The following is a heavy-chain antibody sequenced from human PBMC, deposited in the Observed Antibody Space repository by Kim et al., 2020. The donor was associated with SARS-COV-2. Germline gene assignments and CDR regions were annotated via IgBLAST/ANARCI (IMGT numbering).Heavy chain of an antibody. J-gene: IGHJ6*02. CDR3: ARSEGAGYYYYYGMDV. V-gene: IGHV3-21*01. Sequence: GGSLRLSCAASGFTFSSYSMNWVRQAPGKGLEWVSSISSSSSYIYYADSVKGRFTISRDNAKNSLYLQMNSLRAEDTAVYYCARSEGAGYYYYYGMDVWGQGTTVTVSS. CDR2: ISSSSSYI. CDR1: GFTFSSYS. D-gene: IGHD3-10*01.